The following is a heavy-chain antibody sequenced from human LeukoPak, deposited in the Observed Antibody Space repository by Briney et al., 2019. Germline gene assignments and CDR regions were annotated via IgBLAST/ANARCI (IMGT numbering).Heavy chain of an antibody. Sequence: SVKVSCKASGGTFSSDAISWVRQAPGQGLEWMGGIIPILRTTNHAQKFQRRLAITADESTRTAYMELSSLRSEDTAMYYCARGGTNDFWKDSWGQGTLVTVSS. CDR3: ARGGTNDFWKDS. D-gene: IGHD3/OR15-3a*01. CDR2: IIPILRTT. J-gene: IGHJ4*02. CDR1: GGTFSSDA. V-gene: IGHV1-69*01.